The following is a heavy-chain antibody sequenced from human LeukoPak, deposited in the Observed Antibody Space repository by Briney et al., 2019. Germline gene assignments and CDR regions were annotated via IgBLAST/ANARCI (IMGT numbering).Heavy chain of an antibody. Sequence: SQTLSLTCAVSGGSISSGGYSWSWIRQPPGKGPEWIGYIYHSGSTYYNPSLKSRVTISVDRSKNQFSLKLSSVTAADTAVYYCARDTEAAPGGIDYWGQGTLVTVSS. CDR2: IYHSGST. V-gene: IGHV4-30-2*01. CDR1: GGSISSGGYS. D-gene: IGHD2-15*01. CDR3: ARDTEAAPGGIDY. J-gene: IGHJ4*02.